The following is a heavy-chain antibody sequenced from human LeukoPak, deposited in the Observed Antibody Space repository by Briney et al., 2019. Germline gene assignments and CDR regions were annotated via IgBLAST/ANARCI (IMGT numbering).Heavy chain of an antibody. CDR2: IRADNGNT. Sequence: GASVKVSCKSFGFTFSTYGFIWVRQAPGQGLEWMGWIRADNGNTNYAQKLQDRVTMTTDTSTSTAYMELRSLRSDDTAIYYCARTGLTWWDLPDSWGQGTLVTVSS. V-gene: IGHV1-18*01. J-gene: IGHJ4*02. D-gene: IGHD1-26*01. CDR1: GFTFSTYG. CDR3: ARTGLTWWDLPDS.